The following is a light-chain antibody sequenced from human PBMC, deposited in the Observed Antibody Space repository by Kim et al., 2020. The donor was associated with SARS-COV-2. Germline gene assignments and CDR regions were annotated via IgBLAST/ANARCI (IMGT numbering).Light chain of an antibody. J-gene: IGLJ2*01. Sequence: PSITISCTRNSNDVGGHAHVSWYQQHPGKAPKLMIYDVSTRPSGVSYRFSASKSGKTASLTISGLQAEDEADYYCSSYTSSNSLVFGGGTKVTVL. CDR3: SSYTSSNSLV. CDR1: SNDVGGHAH. CDR2: DVS. V-gene: IGLV2-14*03.